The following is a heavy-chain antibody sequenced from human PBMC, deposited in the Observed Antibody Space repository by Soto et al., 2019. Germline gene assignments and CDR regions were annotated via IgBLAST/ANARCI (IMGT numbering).Heavy chain of an antibody. Sequence: QVQLVESGGGVVQPGRSLRLSCAASGFTFSSYAMHWVRQAPGKGLEWVAVISYDGSNKYYADSVKGRFTISRDNSKNTLYLQMNSLRAEDTAGYYCARDRIPYGSGSYSNWFDPWGQGTLVTVSS. CDR2: ISYDGSNK. CDR1: GFTFSSYA. CDR3: ARDRIPYGSGSYSNWFDP. J-gene: IGHJ5*02. V-gene: IGHV3-30-3*01. D-gene: IGHD3-10*01.